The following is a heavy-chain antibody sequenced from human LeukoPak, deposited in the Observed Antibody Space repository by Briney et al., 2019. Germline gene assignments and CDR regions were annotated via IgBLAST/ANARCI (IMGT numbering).Heavy chain of an antibody. CDR3: VGRLWFGELVWVY. J-gene: IGHJ4*02. D-gene: IGHD3-10*01. V-gene: IGHV4-59*12. CDR1: GGSIYSYY. CDR2: FYYPGST. Sequence: SETLSLTCTVSGGSIYSYYWSWIRQPPGKGLEWIGYFYYPGSTNYNPSLTSRVTMSVDTSKNHFSLKLSSVTAADTAVYYCVGRLWFGELVWVYWGQGTLVTVSS.